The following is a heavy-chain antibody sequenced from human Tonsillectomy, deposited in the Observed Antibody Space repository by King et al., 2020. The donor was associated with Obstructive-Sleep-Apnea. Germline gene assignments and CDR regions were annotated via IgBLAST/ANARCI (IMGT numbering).Heavy chain of an antibody. CDR2: FILSDLIT. CDR1: GNSFTSYG. D-gene: IGHD6-13*01. J-gene: IGHJ4*02. CDR3: ARRGGVYSSSWYGY. V-gene: IGHV5-10-1*01. Sequence: QLVQSGAEVKKPGESLRISGKGSGNSFTSYGTSGVRKSPGKGLRWRGGFILSDLITNYSPPFQGHVTISADKSISTAYLQWSSLKASDTAMYYCARRGGVYSSSWYGYWGQGTLVTVSS.